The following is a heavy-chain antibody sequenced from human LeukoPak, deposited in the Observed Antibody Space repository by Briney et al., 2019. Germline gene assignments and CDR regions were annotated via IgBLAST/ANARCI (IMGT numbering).Heavy chain of an antibody. J-gene: IGHJ4*02. CDR3: SRGDPDY. V-gene: IGHV3-7*01. CDR1: GFMFSDYL. CDR2: IDYHGSEN. D-gene: IGHD2-21*02. Sequence: GGALRLSCSASGFMFSDYLMQWVRQAAGKGLEWVANIDYHGSENYLVDSVKGRFTISRDNAKNSLFLQLNSLRAEDTAVYYCSRGDPDYWGQGTLVTVSS.